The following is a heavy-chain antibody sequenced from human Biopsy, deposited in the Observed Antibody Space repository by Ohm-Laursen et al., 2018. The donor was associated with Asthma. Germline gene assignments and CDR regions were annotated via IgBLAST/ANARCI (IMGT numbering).Heavy chain of an antibody. V-gene: IGHV3-33*01. CDR3: ARKIAARGGMGV. CDR2: IWYDGRKK. D-gene: IGHD6-6*01. J-gene: IGHJ6*02. Sequence: SLRLSCTASGITFSTYGMHWVRQAPGKGLEWVSFIWYDGRKKTYADSVKGRFTISRDNSKNTLYLQMNSLRAEDTTVYYCARKIAARGGMGVWGQGATVTVSS. CDR1: GITFSTYG.